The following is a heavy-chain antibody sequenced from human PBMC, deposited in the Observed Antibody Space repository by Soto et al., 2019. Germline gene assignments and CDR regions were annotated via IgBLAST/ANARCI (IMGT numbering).Heavy chain of an antibody. V-gene: IGHV4-34*01. J-gene: IGHJ4*02. Sequence: PSETLSLTCAFYGGSFSGYYWSWIRQPPGKGLEWIGEINHSGSTNYNPSLKSRVTISVDTSKNQFSLKLSSVTAADTAVYYCARGRWLRTSFDYWGQGTLVTVSS. CDR2: INHSGST. CDR1: GGSFSGYY. CDR3: ARGRWLRTSFDY. D-gene: IGHD5-12*01.